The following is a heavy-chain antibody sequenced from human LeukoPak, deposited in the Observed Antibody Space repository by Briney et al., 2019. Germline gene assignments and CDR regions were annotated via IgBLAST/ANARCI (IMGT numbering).Heavy chain of an antibody. CDR1: GGSFSGYY. CDR3: ARGIFAREVYGSGSYYDYFDY. CDR2: IKHSGST. D-gene: IGHD3-10*01. J-gene: IGHJ4*02. Sequence: PSETLSLTCAVYGGSFSGYYWSWIRLPPGKGLEWIGEIKHSGSTNYNPSLKSRVTISVDTSKNQFSLKLSSVTAADTAVYYCARGIFAREVYGSGSYYDYFDYWGQGTLVTVSS. V-gene: IGHV4-34*01.